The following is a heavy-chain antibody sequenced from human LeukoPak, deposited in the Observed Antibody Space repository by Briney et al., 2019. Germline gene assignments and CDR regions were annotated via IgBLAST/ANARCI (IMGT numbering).Heavy chain of an antibody. V-gene: IGHV1-3*01. Sequence: ASVKVSCKASGYTFTSYAMHWVRQAPGQRLEWMGWINADNGNTKYSQKFQGRVTITRDTSASTAYMELNSLRSEDTAVYYCARWTTELDYWGQGTLVTVSS. J-gene: IGHJ4*02. CDR3: ARWTTELDY. CDR2: INADNGNT. CDR1: GYTFTSYA. D-gene: IGHD1-14*01.